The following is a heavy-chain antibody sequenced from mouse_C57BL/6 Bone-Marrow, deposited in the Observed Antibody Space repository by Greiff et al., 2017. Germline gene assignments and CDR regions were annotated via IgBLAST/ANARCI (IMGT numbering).Heavy chain of an antibody. V-gene: IGHV14-2*01. Sequence: VQLQQSGAELVKPGASVKLSCTASGFNIKDYYIHWVKQRTEQGLEWIGRIDPEDGETKYAPKFQDKATITADPSSNTAYLQLSSLTSEDTAVYYCTRALSYYGTNYWGQGTTLTVSA. CDR3: TRALSYYGTNY. D-gene: IGHD1-1*01. CDR2: IDPEDGET. CDR1: GFNIKDYY. J-gene: IGHJ2*01.